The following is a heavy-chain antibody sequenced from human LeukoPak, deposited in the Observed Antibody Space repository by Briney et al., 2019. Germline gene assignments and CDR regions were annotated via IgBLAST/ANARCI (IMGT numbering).Heavy chain of an antibody. CDR1: GFTFSSYW. V-gene: IGHV3-74*01. CDR3: ARDLDNGDYGY. J-gene: IGHJ4*02. Sequence: PGGSLRLSCAGSGFTFSSYWMHWVRQAPGKGLVWVSRINSAGSSTTYADSVKGRFTISRDNAKNTLYLQMNNLTVEDTAVYYCARDLDNGDYGYWGQGTLVTVSS. CDR2: INSAGSST. D-gene: IGHD4-17*01.